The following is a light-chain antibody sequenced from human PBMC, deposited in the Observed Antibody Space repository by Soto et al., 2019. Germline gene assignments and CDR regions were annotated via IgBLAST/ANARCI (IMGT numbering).Light chain of an antibody. CDR1: QGIGSD. CDR2: AAS. J-gene: IGKJ2*01. CDR3: QQLNTYFYT. V-gene: IGKV1-9*01. Sequence: DIQLTQSPSFLSASVGDRVTITCRASQGIGSDLAWYQQKPWKPPKLLIYAASTLQPGVPSRFSGSGSGTDFTLTISSLQPEDFATYYCQQLNTYFYTFGQGTKLEIK.